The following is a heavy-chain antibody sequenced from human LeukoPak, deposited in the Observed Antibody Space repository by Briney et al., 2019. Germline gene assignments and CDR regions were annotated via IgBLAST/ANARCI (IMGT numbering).Heavy chain of an antibody. CDR3: ARQATHADYFNC. CDR1: GGSISSGSYY. CDR2: IYTSGST. Sequence: SQTLSLTCTVSGGSISSGSYYWSWIRQPAGKGLEWIGRIYTSGSTNYNPSLKSRVTISVDTSKNQFSLKLSSVTAADTAVYYCARQATHADYFNCWGQGTLVTVSS. V-gene: IGHV4-61*02. J-gene: IGHJ4*02. D-gene: IGHD1-1*01.